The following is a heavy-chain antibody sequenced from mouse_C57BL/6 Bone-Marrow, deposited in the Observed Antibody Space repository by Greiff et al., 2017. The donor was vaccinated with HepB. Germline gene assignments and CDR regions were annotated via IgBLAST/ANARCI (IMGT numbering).Heavy chain of an antibody. CDR3: ARNYSTPLAMDY. D-gene: IGHD2-5*01. CDR1: GYTFTDYY. J-gene: IGHJ4*01. Sequence: VQLQQSGPELVKPGASVKISCKASGYTFTDYYMNWVKQSHGKSLEWIGDINPNNGGTSYNQKFKGKATLTVDKSSSTAYMELRSLTSEDSAVYYCARNYSTPLAMDYWGQGTSVTVSS. CDR2: INPNNGGT. V-gene: IGHV1-26*01.